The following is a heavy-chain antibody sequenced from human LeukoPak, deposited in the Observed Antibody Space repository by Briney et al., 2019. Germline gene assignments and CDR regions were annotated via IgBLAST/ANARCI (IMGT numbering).Heavy chain of an antibody. CDR3: VCVCTARAQECCDYDDY. J-gene: IGHJ4*02. D-gene: IGHD2-8*02. CDR2: VSVSADRT. Sequence: GGSLRLSCAASGFTISTYVMNWVRQAPGQGLEWVSRVSVSADRTFYADSVKGRFTISRHNSKHTLYLQMNSLRAEGPAVYYGVCVCTARAQECCDYDDYWGQGTLVTVSS. CDR1: GFTISTYV. V-gene: IGHV3-23*01.